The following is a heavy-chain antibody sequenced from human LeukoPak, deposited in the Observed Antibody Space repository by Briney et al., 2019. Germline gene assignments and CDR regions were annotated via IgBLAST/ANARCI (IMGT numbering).Heavy chain of an antibody. Sequence: SETLSLTCTVSGGSISSYYWSWIRQPPGKGLEWIGYIYYSGSTNYNPSLKSRVTISVDKSKNRFSLKLSSVTAADTSVYYCASGRYDRSGRPFWGQGTLVTVSS. J-gene: IGHJ4*02. V-gene: IGHV4-59*01. D-gene: IGHD3-22*01. CDR1: GGSISSYY. CDR3: ASGRYDRSGRPF. CDR2: IYYSGST.